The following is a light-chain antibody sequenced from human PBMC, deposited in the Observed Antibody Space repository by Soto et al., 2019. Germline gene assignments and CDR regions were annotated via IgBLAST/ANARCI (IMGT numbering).Light chain of an antibody. CDR1: KSLRGSH. CDR3: QQYSTTRGT. V-gene: IGKV3-20*01. CDR2: GAS. Sequence: ELVLTQSPGTLSLSPGERATLSCRASKSLRGSHLAWYQQKPGQAPRLLMYGASSRATGIPDRFSGSGSGTDFTLTISRLEPDDFAVYYCQQYSTTRGTFGQGTKVEIK. J-gene: IGKJ1*01.